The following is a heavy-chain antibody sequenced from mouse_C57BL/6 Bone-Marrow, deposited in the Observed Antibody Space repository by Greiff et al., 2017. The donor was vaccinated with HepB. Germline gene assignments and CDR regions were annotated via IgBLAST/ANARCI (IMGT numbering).Heavy chain of an antibody. Sequence: EVQLQQSGTVLARPGASVKMSCKTSGYTFTSYWMHWVKQRPGQGLEWIGAIYPGNSDTSYNQKFKGKAKLTAVTSASTAYMELSSLTNEDSAVYYCTFYYYGSSQGYFDYWGQGTTLTVSS. D-gene: IGHD1-1*01. J-gene: IGHJ2*01. V-gene: IGHV1-5*01. CDR1: GYTFTSYW. CDR3: TFYYYGSSQGYFDY. CDR2: IYPGNSDT.